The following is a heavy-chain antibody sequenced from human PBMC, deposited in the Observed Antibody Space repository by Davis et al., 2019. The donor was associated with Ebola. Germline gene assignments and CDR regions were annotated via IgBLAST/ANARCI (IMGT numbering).Heavy chain of an antibody. J-gene: IGHJ3*02. D-gene: IGHD3-10*01. V-gene: IGHV4-34*01. CDR3: AREGGGSGSYYAFDI. Sequence: ESLKISCAASGFTFSDYYMSWIRQPPGKGLEWIGEIYHSGSTNYNPSLKSRVTISVDKSKNQFSLKLSSVTAADTAVYYCAREGGGSGSYYAFDIWGQGTMVTVSS. CDR1: GFTFSDYY. CDR2: IYHSGST.